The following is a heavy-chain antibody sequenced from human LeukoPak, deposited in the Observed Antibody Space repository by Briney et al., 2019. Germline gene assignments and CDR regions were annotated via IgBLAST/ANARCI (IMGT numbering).Heavy chain of an antibody. V-gene: IGHV3-23*01. CDR1: GFXFSSYA. J-gene: IGHJ4*02. CDR2: INGSGGST. Sequence: GGSLRLSCAASGFXFSSYAMSWVRQAPGKGLEWLSVINGSGGSTYYADSVKGRSTISRDNSKNTLYLQINSLRAEDTAVYYCERRAYYYDSRRGYFDYWGQGTLVTVSS. CDR3: ERRAYYYDSRRGYFDY. D-gene: IGHD3-22*01.